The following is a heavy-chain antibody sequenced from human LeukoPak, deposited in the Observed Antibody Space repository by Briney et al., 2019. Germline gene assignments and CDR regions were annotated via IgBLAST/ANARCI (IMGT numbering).Heavy chain of an antibody. V-gene: IGHV3-7*01. CDR2: IKQDGSEK. Sequence: GGSLRLSCAASGFTFSSYWMSWVRQAPGKGLEWVANIKQDGSEKYYVDSVKGRFTISRDNAKNSLYLQMNSLRAEDTAVYYCARAVGGSGYYYYCYYYMDVWGKGTTVTVSS. CDR3: ARAVGGSGYYYYCYYYMDV. J-gene: IGHJ6*03. D-gene: IGHD3-3*01. CDR1: GFTFSSYW.